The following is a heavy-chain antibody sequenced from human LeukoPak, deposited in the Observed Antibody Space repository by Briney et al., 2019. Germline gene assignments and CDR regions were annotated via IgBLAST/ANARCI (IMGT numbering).Heavy chain of an antibody. V-gene: IGHV3-23*01. Sequence: GGSLRLSCAASGFTFRSIAMNWARQAPGKGLEWAPGISGSGVSTYYADSVKGRFTISRDNSKNTLYLQMNSLRAEDTAVYYCAKDLLLWFGIKGDYGMDVWGKGTTVTVSS. CDR2: ISGSGVST. CDR1: GFTFRSIA. CDR3: AKDLLLWFGIKGDYGMDV. D-gene: IGHD3-10*01. J-gene: IGHJ6*04.